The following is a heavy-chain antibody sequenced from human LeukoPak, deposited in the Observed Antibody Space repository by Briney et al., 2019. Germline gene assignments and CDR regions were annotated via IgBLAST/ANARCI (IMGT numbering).Heavy chain of an antibody. D-gene: IGHD3-10*01. CDR3: ARVAVWGVILDYFHY. CDR1: GFNFSSYA. J-gene: IGHJ4*02. Sequence: GGSLRLSCAASGFNFSSYAMHWVRQALGKGLAWVAVISSDGSNKYYADSVKGRFTISRDNSKNTLYLQMNSLRAEDTAVYYCARVAVWGVILDYFHYWSQGTLVTVSS. V-gene: IGHV3-30-3*01. CDR2: ISSDGSNK.